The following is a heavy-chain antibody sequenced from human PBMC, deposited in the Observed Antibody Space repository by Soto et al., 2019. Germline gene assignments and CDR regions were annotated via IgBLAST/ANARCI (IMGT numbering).Heavy chain of an antibody. CDR2: INPNSGGT. Sequence: ASVKVSCKASGYTFTGHYMHWVRQAPGQGLEWMGWINPNSGGTNYAQKFQGWVTMTRDTSINTAYMELSRLRSDDTAVYYCARVAPVEWSSTSCPSTNWLDPWGKGTLVTVSS. V-gene: IGHV1-2*04. J-gene: IGHJ5*02. CDR3: ARVAPVEWSSTSCPSTNWLDP. CDR1: GYTFTGHY. D-gene: IGHD2-2*01.